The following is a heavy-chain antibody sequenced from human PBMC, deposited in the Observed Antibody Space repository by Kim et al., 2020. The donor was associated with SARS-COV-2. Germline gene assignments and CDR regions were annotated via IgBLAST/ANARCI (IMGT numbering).Heavy chain of an antibody. Sequence: ASVKVSCKASGFTFSGYTIHWMRQAPGQGLEWMGGITPKSGSTKYAERFQGRVTMTGDTSINTTYMELNSLTSDDTAVYYCASGPCATSSGSNYLYPWGQ. V-gene: IGHV1-2*02. D-gene: IGHD3-16*01. CDR2: ITPKSGST. J-gene: IGHJ5*02. CDR3: ASGPCATSSGSNYLYP. CDR1: GFTFSGYT.